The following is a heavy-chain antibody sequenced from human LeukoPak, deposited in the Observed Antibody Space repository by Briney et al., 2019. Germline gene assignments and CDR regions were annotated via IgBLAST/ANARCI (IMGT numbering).Heavy chain of an antibody. CDR1: GFTFSSYG. V-gene: IGHV3-49*04. J-gene: IGHJ4*02. D-gene: IGHD4-17*01. CDR3: TGVESNYGDYVFSIY. CDR2: IRSKAYGGTT. Sequence: GGSLRLSCAASGFTFSSYGMSWVRQAPGKGLEWVGFIRSKAYGGTTECAASVKGRFTISRDDSKSIAYLQMNSLKTEDTAVYYCTGVESNYGDYVFSIYWGQGTLVTVSS.